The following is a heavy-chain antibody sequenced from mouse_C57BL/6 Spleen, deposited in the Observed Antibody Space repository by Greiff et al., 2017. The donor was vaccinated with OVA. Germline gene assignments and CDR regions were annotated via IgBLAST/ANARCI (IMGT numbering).Heavy chain of an antibody. D-gene: IGHD1-1*01. J-gene: IGHJ4*01. CDR3: AREGHYGSTRVEGAMDY. CDR1: GFTFSSYA. Sequence: EVKLVESGGGLVKPGGSLKLSCAASGFTFSSYAMSWVRQTPEKRLEWVATISDGGSYTYYPDNVKGRFTISRDNAKNNLYLQMSHLKSEDTAMYYCAREGHYGSTRVEGAMDYWGQGTSVTVSS. CDR2: ISDGGSYT. V-gene: IGHV5-4*01.